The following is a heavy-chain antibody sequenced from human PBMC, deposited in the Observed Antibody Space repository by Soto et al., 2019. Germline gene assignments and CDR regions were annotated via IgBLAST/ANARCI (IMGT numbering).Heavy chain of an antibody. J-gene: IGHJ6*02. CDR1: GFTFSSYG. CDR3: AKDSSSSYYYYGMDV. V-gene: IGHV3-30*18. Sequence: LRLSCAASGFTFSSYGMHWVRQAPGKGLEWVAVISYDGSNKYYADSVKGRFTISRDNSKNTLYLQMNSLRAEDTAVYYCAKDSSSSYYYYGMDVWGQGTTVTVSS. CDR2: ISYDGSNK. D-gene: IGHD6-6*01.